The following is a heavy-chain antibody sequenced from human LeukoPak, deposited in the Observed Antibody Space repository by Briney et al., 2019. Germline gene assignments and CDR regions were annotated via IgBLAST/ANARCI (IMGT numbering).Heavy chain of an antibody. Sequence: GGSLRLSCAASGFTFSNYWMSWVRQAPGKGLEWVANIKQDGSEKYYVDSVKGRFTVSRDNVKNSLYLQMNSLRAEDTAVYYCARIDNFWSGYYRDSWGQGTLVTVSS. CDR3: ARIDNFWSGYYRDS. CDR2: IKQDGSEK. D-gene: IGHD3-3*01. J-gene: IGHJ4*02. V-gene: IGHV3-7*01. CDR1: GFTFSNYW.